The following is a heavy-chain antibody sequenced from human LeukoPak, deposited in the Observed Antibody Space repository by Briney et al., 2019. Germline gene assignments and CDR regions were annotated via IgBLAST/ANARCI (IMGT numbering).Heavy chain of an antibody. CDR2: ISAYNGNT. Sequence: ASVKVSCKASGYTFTSYGISWVRQAPGQGLEWMGWISAYNGNTNYAQKLLGRVTMTTDTSTSTAYMELRSLRSDDTAVYFCARETKGESVTPAPFDYWGQGTLVTVSS. V-gene: IGHV1-18*01. CDR3: ARETKGESVTPAPFDY. J-gene: IGHJ4*02. D-gene: IGHD4-11*01. CDR1: GYTFTSYG.